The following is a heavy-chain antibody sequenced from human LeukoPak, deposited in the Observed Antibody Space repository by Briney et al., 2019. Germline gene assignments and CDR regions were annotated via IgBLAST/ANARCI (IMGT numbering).Heavy chain of an antibody. V-gene: IGHV3-30-3*01. CDR3: AKDSRDGFLPDY. J-gene: IGHJ4*02. Sequence: GGSLRLSCAASGFTFSSYAMHWVRQAPGKGLEWVAVISYDGSNKYYADSVKGRFTISRDNSKNTLYLQMNSLRAEDTAVYYCAKDSRDGFLPDYWGQGTLVTVSS. CDR1: GFTFSSYA. CDR2: ISYDGSNK. D-gene: IGHD5-24*01.